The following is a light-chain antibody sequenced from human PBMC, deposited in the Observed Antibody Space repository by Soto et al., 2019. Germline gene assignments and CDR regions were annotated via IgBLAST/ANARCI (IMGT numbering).Light chain of an antibody. CDR3: QQRSNWPGT. CDR1: QSVSSY. CDR2: DAS. Sequence: EIVLTQSPGTLSLSPEERATLSFRASQSVSSYLAWYQQKPGQAPRLLIYDASNRATGIPARFSGSGSGTDFTLTISSLEPEDFAVYYCQQRSNWPGTFGQGTKVDIK. V-gene: IGKV3-11*01. J-gene: IGKJ1*01.